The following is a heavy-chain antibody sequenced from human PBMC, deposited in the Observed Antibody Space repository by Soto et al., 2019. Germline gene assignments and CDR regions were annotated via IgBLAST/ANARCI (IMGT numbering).Heavy chain of an antibody. CDR1: EFTFNIYW. CDR3: VRDRGYSGYDN. Sequence: PGGSLRLSCAASEFTFNIYWMHLVRQAPGKGLVWVSRINTDGTDTTYADSVEGRFTVSRDNAKNTLYLQMNSLRGEDTAVYYCVRDRGYSGYDNWGPGTLVTVSS. J-gene: IGHJ4*02. CDR2: INTDGTDT. V-gene: IGHV3-74*01. D-gene: IGHD5-12*01.